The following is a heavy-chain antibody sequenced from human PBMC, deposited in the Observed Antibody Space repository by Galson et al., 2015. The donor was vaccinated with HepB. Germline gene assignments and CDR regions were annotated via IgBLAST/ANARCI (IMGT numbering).Heavy chain of an antibody. V-gene: IGHV3-74*01. CDR3: VRELGWLDDY. D-gene: IGHD5-24*01. Sequence: SLRLSCAGSGFTFSNDWMHWVRQAPGKGLVWVSRINGDGSRTGYADSVKGRFTISRDNAKNTLYLQMNSLRAEDMAVYHCVRELGWLDDYWGQGTLVTVSS. CDR2: INGDGSRT. CDR1: GFTFSNDW. J-gene: IGHJ4*02.